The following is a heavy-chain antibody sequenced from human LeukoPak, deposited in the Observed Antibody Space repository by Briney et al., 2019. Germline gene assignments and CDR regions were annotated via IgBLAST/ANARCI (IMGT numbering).Heavy chain of an antibody. V-gene: IGHV3-48*02. CDR3: AREGNREVAATENYYYYYGMDV. CDR2: ISSSSSTI. CDR1: GFTFSSYS. D-gene: IGHD2-15*01. Sequence: GGSLRLSCAASGFTFSSYSMNWVRQAPGKGLEWVSYISSSSSTIYYADSLKGRFTISRDNAKNSLYLQMNSLRDEDTAVYYCAREGNREVAATENYYYYYGMDVWGQGTTVTVSS. J-gene: IGHJ6*02.